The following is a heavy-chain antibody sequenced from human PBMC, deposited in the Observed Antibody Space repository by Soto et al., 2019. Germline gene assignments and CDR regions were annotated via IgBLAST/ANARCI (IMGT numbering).Heavy chain of an antibody. CDR3: ARDKGGFDPTLDV. CDR1: GGSISSYY. V-gene: IGHV4-59*01. D-gene: IGHD3-10*01. J-gene: IGHJ6*02. CDR2: IYYSGST. Sequence: SETLSLTCTVSGGSISSYYWSWIRQPPGKGLEWIGYIYYSGSTNYNPSLKSRVTISVDTSKNQFSLKLSSVTAADTAVYHCARDKGGFDPTLDVWGQGTTVTVSS.